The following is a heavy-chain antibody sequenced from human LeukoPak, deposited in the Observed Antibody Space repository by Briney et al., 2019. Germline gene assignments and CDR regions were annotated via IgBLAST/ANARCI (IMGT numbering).Heavy chain of an antibody. CDR3: ARDRRRGYSSSWYVDY. V-gene: IGHV3-30-3*01. D-gene: IGHD6-13*01. Sequence: WGSLRLSCAASGFTFRSYDKHWVRQARGKGREWVAVISYDGSNKYYADSVKGRFTISRDNSKNTLYLQMNSLRAEDTAVYYCARDRRRGYSSSWYVDYWGQGTLVTVSS. CDR1: GFTFRSYD. CDR2: ISYDGSNK. J-gene: IGHJ4*02.